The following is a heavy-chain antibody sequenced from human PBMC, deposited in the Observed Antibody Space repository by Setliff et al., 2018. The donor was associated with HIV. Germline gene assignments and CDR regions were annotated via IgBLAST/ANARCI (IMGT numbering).Heavy chain of an antibody. CDR1: GGSFSGYY. CDR3: ARGRRRLNYYDSSGYYPGLFY. D-gene: IGHD3-22*01. Sequence: SETLSLTCAVYGGSFSGYYWSWIRQPPGKGLEWIGEINHRGSTDYMPSLKGRVTISVDTSKKQFSLKLSSVTAADTAVYYCARGRRRLNYYDSSGYYPGLFYWGQGTLVTVSS. CDR2: INHRGST. J-gene: IGHJ4*02. V-gene: IGHV4-34*01.